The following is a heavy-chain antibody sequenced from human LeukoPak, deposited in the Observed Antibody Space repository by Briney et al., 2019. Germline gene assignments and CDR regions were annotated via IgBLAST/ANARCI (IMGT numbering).Heavy chain of an antibody. CDR3: ARGERLGLDS. D-gene: IGHD6-19*01. Sequence: SETLSLTCTVSGGSISGYYWSWIRQPPGKGLEWIGYIYYSGSTNYNPSLKSRVTISADTSKNQFSLKVSSVTAADTAVYYCARGERLGLDSWGQGTLVTVSS. CDR1: GGSISGYY. V-gene: IGHV4-59*01. CDR2: IYYSGST. J-gene: IGHJ4*02.